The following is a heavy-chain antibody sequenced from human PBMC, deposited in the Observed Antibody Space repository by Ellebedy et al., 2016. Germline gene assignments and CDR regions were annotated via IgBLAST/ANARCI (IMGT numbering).Heavy chain of an antibody. V-gene: IGHV3-23*01. J-gene: IGHJ4*02. Sequence: GESLKIPCAAPGFTFSGFAMSWVRQAPGKGLEWVSTISSAGSPNNADSVRGRFTISRDSSKDTLYLEMDSLSADDTAIYYCAKCRHSTGCLLDSWGQGTLVTVSS. CDR2: ISSAGSP. CDR3: AKCRHSTGCLLDS. D-gene: IGHD6-19*01. CDR1: GFTFSGFA.